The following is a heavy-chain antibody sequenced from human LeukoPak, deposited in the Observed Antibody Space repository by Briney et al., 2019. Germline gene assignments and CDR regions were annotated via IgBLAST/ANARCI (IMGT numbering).Heavy chain of an antibody. Sequence: SETLSLTCSVSGGSISSSIYYWGWIRQPPGKGLEWIGYIYYSGSTNYNPSLKSRVTISVDTSKNQFSLKLSSVTAADTAVYYCARSPLYSSSWYWFDPWGQGTLVTVSS. D-gene: IGHD6-13*01. CDR3: ARSPLYSSSWYWFDP. V-gene: IGHV4-61*05. J-gene: IGHJ5*02. CDR2: IYYSGST. CDR1: GGSISSSIYY.